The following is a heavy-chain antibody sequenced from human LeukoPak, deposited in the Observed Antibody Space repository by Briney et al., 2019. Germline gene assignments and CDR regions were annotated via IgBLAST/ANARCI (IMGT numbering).Heavy chain of an antibody. CDR2: IYYSGST. CDR1: GGSISSSSYY. CDR3: ARVEWFGELFRDH. Sequence: PSETLSLTCTVSGGSISSSSYYWGWIRQPPGKGLEWIGYIYYSGSTYYNPSLKSRVTISVDTSKNQFSLKLSSVTAADTAVYYCARVEWFGELFRDHWGQGTLVTVSS. J-gene: IGHJ4*02. D-gene: IGHD3-10*01. V-gene: IGHV4-30-4*08.